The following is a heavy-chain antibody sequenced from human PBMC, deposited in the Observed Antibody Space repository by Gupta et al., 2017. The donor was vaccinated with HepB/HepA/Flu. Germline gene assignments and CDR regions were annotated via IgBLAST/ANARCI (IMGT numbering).Heavy chain of an antibody. J-gene: IGHJ4*02. CDR1: GFTFTNYE. Sequence: EVKLVESGGGLVQPGGSLRLSCAASGFTFTNYEMTWVRQAPGKGLEWVSYISNSAGDIYYADSVKGRFTISRDNAKNSLYLQMNSRRAEDTARYYCARATAAGNIYYFDYWGQGTLVTVSS. CDR3: ARATAAGNIYYFDY. D-gene: IGHD6-13*01. CDR2: ISNSAGDI. V-gene: IGHV3-48*03.